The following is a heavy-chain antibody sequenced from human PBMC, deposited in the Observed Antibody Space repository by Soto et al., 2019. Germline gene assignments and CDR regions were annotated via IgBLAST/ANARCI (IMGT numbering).Heavy chain of an antibody. Sequence: SETLSLTCTVSGGSISSGDYYWSWIRQPPGKGLEWIGYIYYSGSTYYNPSLKSRVTISVDTSKNQFSRKLSPVTAADTAVYYCARGTEGSGSYSDNRMDVWGQGTTVTVSS. CDR2: IYYSGST. D-gene: IGHD3-10*01. J-gene: IGHJ6*02. CDR1: GGSISSGDYY. V-gene: IGHV4-30-4*01. CDR3: ARGTEGSGSYSDNRMDV.